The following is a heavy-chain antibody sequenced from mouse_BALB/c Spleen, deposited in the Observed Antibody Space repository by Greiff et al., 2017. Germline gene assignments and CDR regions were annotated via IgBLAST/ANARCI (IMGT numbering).Heavy chain of an antibody. CDR1: GYNFTSYW. J-gene: IGHJ1*01. D-gene: IGHD2-14*01. CDR2: IYPGSGST. Sequence: QVQLQQPGAELVKPGTSVKLSCKASGYNFTSYWINWVKLRPGQGLEWIGDIYPGSGSTNYNEKFKSKATLTVDTSSSTAYMQLSSLASEDSAVYYCARKRYDGYVDVWGAGTTVTVSS. V-gene: IGHV1-55*01. CDR3: ARKRYDGYVDV.